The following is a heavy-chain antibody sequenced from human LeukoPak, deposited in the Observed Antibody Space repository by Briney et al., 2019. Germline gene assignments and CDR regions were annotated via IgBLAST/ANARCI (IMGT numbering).Heavy chain of an antibody. CDR1: GGSISSGDYY. V-gene: IGHV4-30-4*01. D-gene: IGHD3-22*01. Sequence: SETLSLTCTVSGGSISSGDYYWSWIRQPPGKGLEWIGNICHSGSNYYNPSLESRVTVSVDTSKNQFSLKLSSVTAADTAVYYCTRVSFYDSSGYYFDYWGQGTLVTVSS. CDR3: TRVSFYDSSGYYFDY. J-gene: IGHJ4*02. CDR2: ICHSGSN.